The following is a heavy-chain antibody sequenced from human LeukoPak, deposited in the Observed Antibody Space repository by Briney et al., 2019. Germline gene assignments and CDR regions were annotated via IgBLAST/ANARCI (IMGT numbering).Heavy chain of an antibody. CDR2: VYTGGSP. CDR3: ARGSTSTGFDF. D-gene: IGHD1-14*01. CDR1: GGSVRDNY. Sequence: SETLSLTCTVAGGSVRDNYWSWIRQPPGEGLKRTGLVYTGGSPNYTSSITSRLALSLTTSRHQFSMNLTSVTAADPAVYFCARGSTSTGFDFWGQGALVTVSS. J-gene: IGHJ4*02. V-gene: IGHV4-4*07.